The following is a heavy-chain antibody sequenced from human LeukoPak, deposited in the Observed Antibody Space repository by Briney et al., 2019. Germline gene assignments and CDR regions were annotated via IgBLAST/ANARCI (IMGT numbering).Heavy chain of an antibody. V-gene: IGHV4-39*07. CDR3: ARDLMVRGVTNDY. D-gene: IGHD3-10*01. Sequence: SETLSLTCTVSGDSISSSPYYWGWVRQPPGKGLEWIGSIYYIGSTHYNPSLKRRVTISVDTSKNQFSLKLSSVTAADTAVYYCARDLMVRGVTNDYWGQGTLVTVSS. J-gene: IGHJ4*02. CDR1: GDSISSSPYY. CDR2: IYYIGST.